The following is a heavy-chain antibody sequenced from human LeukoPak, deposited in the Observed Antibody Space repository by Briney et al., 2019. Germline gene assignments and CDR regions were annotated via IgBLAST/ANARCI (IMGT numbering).Heavy chain of an antibody. V-gene: IGHV3-7*03. Sequence: GGSLRLSCAASGFTFSSYWMNWARQAPGKGLEWVASINHNGNVNYYVDSVKGRFTISRDNAKNSLYLQMSNLRAEDTAVYYCARDRVVPAAMHYYYGMDVWGQGTTVTVSS. D-gene: IGHD2-2*01. CDR1: GFTFSSYW. CDR2: INHNGNVN. CDR3: ARDRVVPAAMHYYYGMDV. J-gene: IGHJ6*02.